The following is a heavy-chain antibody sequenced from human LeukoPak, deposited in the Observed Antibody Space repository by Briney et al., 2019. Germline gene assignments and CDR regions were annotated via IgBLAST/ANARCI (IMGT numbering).Heavy chain of an antibody. J-gene: IGHJ5*02. D-gene: IGHD1-26*01. Sequence: SQTLPLTCTVSGGSISSGGYYWNWIRQPAGKGLEWIGRIYTSGSTNYNPSLKSRVTMSVDTSKNQLSLKLSSLTSADTAVYYCARHEYSGSYYGLSWFDPWGQGTLVTVSS. V-gene: IGHV4-61*02. CDR1: GGSISSGGYY. CDR3: ARHEYSGSYYGLSWFDP. CDR2: IYTSGST.